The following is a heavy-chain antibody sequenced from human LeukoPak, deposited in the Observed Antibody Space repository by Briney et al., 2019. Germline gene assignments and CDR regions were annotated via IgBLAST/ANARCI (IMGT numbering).Heavy chain of an antibody. J-gene: IGHJ4*02. CDR1: GYTFTGYY. CDR3: ARGPTVTTDY. V-gene: IGHV1-2*02. D-gene: IGHD4-17*01. CDR2: INPNTGGT. Sequence: GASVKVSCTASGYTFTGYYMHWVRQAPGQGLELMGWINPNTGGTNYAQNFQGRVTMTRDTSISTAYMELSRLKSDDTAVYYCARGPTVTTDYWGQGTLVTVSS.